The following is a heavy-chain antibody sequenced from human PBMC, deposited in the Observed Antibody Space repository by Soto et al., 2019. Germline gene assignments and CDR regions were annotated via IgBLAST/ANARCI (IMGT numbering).Heavy chain of an antibody. D-gene: IGHD5-12*01. Sequence: GGSLRLSCAASGFTFSSYSMEWVRQAPGKGLEWVSSISSTSSYIYYADSVKGRFTISRDNAKNSLYLQMNSLRAEDTAVYYCARERNEWLSNYWGQGTLVTVSS. J-gene: IGHJ4*02. CDR3: ARERNEWLSNY. V-gene: IGHV3-21*01. CDR1: GFTFSSYS. CDR2: ISSTSSYI.